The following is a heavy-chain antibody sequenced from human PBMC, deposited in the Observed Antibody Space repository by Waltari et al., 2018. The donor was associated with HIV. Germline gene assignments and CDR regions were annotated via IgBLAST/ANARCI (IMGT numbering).Heavy chain of an antibody. Sequence: LVASGGGVVQPGRSLRLSCAASGFTVSTPGMHWVRQAPGKGLEWVAVIWYDGSNTYYTDSVKGRFTISRDNSKNTLYLQMYSLRAEDTAVYYCARDVQGYCGGERCFYGMDVWGQGTTVTVSS. D-gene: IGHD2-21*01. CDR2: IWYDGSNT. V-gene: IGHV3-33*01. J-gene: IGHJ6*02. CDR1: GFTVSTPG. CDR3: ARDVQGYCGGERCFYGMDV.